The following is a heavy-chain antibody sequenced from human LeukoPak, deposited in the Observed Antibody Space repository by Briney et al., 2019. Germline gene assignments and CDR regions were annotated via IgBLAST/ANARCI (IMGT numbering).Heavy chain of an antibody. D-gene: IGHD3-10*01. CDR1: GYTFTNYG. Sequence: ASVKVSCKASGYTFTNYGISWVRQAPGQGLEWMGWISTHNGYTSYAQKLQGRVTMPTDTSTSTAYMELRSLRSDDTAVYYCARDYYASGSYWFDAFDIWGQGTRVTVSS. CDR3: ARDYYASGSYWFDAFDI. V-gene: IGHV1-18*01. J-gene: IGHJ3*02. CDR2: ISTHNGYT.